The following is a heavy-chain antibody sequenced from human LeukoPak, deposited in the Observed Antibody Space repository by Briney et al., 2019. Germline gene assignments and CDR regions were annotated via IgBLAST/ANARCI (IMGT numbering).Heavy chain of an antibody. CDR1: GFTFSSYG. J-gene: IGHJ4*02. CDR2: ISGSGGST. CDR3: AKVIADMVRGGAYFDY. D-gene: IGHD3-10*01. Sequence: GGSLRLSCAASGFTFSSYGMSWVRQAPGKGLEWVSAISGSGGSTYYADSVKGRFTISRDNSKNTLYLQMNSLRAEDTAVYYCAKVIADMVRGGAYFDYWGQGTLVTVSS. V-gene: IGHV3-23*01.